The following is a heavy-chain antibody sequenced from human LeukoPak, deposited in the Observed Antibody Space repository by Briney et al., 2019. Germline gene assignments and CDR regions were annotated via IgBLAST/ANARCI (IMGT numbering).Heavy chain of an antibody. J-gene: IGHJ4*02. CDR3: VRDRELYY. CDR2: VYNSGST. D-gene: IGHD1-26*01. Sequence: SETLSLTCTVSGGSISSYYWSWIRQPPGKGLEWIGYVYNSGSTDYNPSLKSRVTISVNTSKNQFSLKVYSVTASDTAVYYCVRDRELYYWGQGILVTVSS. CDR1: GGSISSYY. V-gene: IGHV4-59*01.